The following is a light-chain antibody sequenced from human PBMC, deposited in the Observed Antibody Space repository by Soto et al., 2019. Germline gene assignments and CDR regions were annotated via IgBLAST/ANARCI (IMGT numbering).Light chain of an antibody. CDR1: SSDVGGYNF. CDR3: PSYSSSTSPYV. J-gene: IGLJ1*01. CDR2: DVT. Sequence: SVLAQPASVSGSPGQSITISCTGTSSDVGGYNFVSWYQQHPGKAPKLMIYDVTNRPSGVSNRFSGSKSGNTASLTISGLQAEDDADYYCPSYSSSTSPYVLGTGTKVTVL. V-gene: IGLV2-14*01.